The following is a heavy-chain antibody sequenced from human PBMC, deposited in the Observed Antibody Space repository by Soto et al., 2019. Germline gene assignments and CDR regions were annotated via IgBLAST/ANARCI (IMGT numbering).Heavy chain of an antibody. Sequence: EVQLVESGGGLVQPGGSLRLSCAASGFTFSNYWMSWVRQAPGKGLEWVANIKQDESEKYYVDSVKGRFTISRDNAKKSLYLQMNSLRAEDTAVYYCVRGLLRSYWPLVWGQGTLVTVSS. CDR2: IKQDESEK. V-gene: IGHV3-7*04. D-gene: IGHD3-10*01. CDR1: GFTFSNYW. J-gene: IGHJ4*02. CDR3: VRGLLRSYWPLV.